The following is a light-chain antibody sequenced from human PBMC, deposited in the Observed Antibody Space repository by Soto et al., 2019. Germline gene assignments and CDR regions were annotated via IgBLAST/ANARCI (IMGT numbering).Light chain of an antibody. J-gene: IGLJ2*01. CDR3: SSYTTSNTAL. V-gene: IGLV2-14*03. CDR2: DVS. Sequence: QSVLTQPASVSGSPGQSITISCTGTSSDVGGYNYVSWYQHHPGKVPKLIIYDVSNRPSGVSDRFSGSKSGNTASLTISGLQAEDEADYYCSSYTTSNTALFGGGTKVTVL. CDR1: SSDVGGYNY.